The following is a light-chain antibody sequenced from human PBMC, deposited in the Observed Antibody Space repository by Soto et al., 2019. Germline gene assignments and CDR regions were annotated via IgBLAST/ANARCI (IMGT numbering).Light chain of an antibody. V-gene: IGKV4-1*01. CDR1: QSVLYSSNNKNY. J-gene: IGKJ3*01. Sequence: DIVMTQSPDSLAVSLGERATINCKSSQSVLYSSNNKNYLAWYQQRPGQPPTLLIYWASTRESGVPDRFSGSGSGTDFTLTISSLQAEDVAVYYCQQYYSTLTFGPGTKVDIK. CDR2: WAS. CDR3: QQYYSTLT.